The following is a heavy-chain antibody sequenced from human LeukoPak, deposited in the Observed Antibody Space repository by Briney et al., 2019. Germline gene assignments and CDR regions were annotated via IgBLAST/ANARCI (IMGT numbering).Heavy chain of an antibody. CDR1: GDSISSFY. Sequence: RPSETLSLTCTVSGDSISSFYLNWIRQPPGKGLEWIGYIYSSGSASYSPSLKSRVTISVDTSKNQSSLKLTSVTAADTAVYYCARDPVYFYRSGSYYRPNGMGVWGKGTTVTVSS. J-gene: IGHJ6*04. CDR3: ARDPVYFYRSGSYYRPNGMGV. CDR2: IYSSGSA. D-gene: IGHD3-10*01. V-gene: IGHV4-59*01.